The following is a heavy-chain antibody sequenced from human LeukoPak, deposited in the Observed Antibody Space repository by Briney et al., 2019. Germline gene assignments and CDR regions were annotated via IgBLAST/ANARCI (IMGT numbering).Heavy chain of an antibody. CDR2: INGATGNT. CDR1: GYTFTSHA. CDR3: ARSIIIVPNTSYYYYYMDA. Sequence: GASVKVSCKASGYTFTSHALHWVRQAPGESLEWMAWINGATGNTEYSQKFQAGVTITRNTSASTAYMELSSLRSEDTAVYYCARSIIIVPNTSYYYYYMDAWGQGTTVTVSS. V-gene: IGHV1-3*01. J-gene: IGHJ6*02. D-gene: IGHD2/OR15-2a*01.